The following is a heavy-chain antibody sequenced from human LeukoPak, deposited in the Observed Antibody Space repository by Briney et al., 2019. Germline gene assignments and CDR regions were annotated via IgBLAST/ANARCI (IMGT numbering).Heavy chain of an antibody. J-gene: IGHJ4*02. D-gene: IGHD3-3*01. CDR3: AMRRDGEGFDY. V-gene: IGHV4-34*01. CDR2: INHSGST. Sequence: SETLSLTCAVYGGSFSGYYWSWIRQPPGKGLEWIGEINHSGSTNYNPSLKSRVTISVDTSKNQFSLKLSSVTPEDTAVYYCAMRRDGEGFDYWGQGTLVTVSS. CDR1: GGSFSGYY.